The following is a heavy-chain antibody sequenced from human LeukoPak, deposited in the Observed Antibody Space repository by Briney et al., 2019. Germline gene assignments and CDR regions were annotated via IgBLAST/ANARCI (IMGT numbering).Heavy chain of an antibody. CDR3: ARELGTPSRPEDWFDP. CDR2: INPNSGGT. V-gene: IGHV1-2*06. CDR1: GYTFTGYY. J-gene: IGHJ5*02. Sequence: ASVKVSCKASGYTFTGYYMHWVRQAPGQGLEWMGRINPNSGGTNYAQKFQGRVTMTRDTSISTAYMELSRLRSDDTAVYYCARELGTPSRPEDWFDPWGQGTLVTVPS. D-gene: IGHD1-1*01.